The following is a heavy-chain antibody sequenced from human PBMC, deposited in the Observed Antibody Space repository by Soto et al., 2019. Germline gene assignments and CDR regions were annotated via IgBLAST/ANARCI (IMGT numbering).Heavy chain of an antibody. CDR2: IIPIFGTA. D-gene: IGHD3-22*01. V-gene: IGHV1-69*06. Sequence: GASVKVSCKASGGTFSSYAISWVRQAPGQGLERMGGIIPIFGTANYAQKFQGRVTITADKSTSTAYMELSSLRSEDTAVYYCARAIGYYDSSGYYSPSAEYFQHWGQGTLVTVSS. CDR3: ARAIGYYDSSGYYSPSAEYFQH. J-gene: IGHJ1*01. CDR1: GGTFSSYA.